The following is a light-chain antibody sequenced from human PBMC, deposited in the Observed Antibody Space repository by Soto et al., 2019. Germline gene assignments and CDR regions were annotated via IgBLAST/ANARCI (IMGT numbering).Light chain of an antibody. J-gene: IGKJ4*01. CDR3: HHPGDSPT. CDR2: DAS. Sequence: EIVLTQSPATRSLSPGERATLSCGASQNINNNFVAWYQKKPGLAPRLLIFDASFRAPGIPDRFSGSGSGNAFTLTIGRLEPEDSAVYFCHHPGDSPTFGGGTEVEIK. CDR1: QNINNNF. V-gene: IGKV3D-20*01.